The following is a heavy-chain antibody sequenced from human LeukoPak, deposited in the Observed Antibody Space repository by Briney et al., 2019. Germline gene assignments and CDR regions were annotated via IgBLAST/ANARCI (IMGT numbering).Heavy chain of an antibody. D-gene: IGHD3-22*01. V-gene: IGHV4-38-2*01. CDR1: GYSISSGYY. Sequence: SETLSLTCAVSGYSISSGYYWGWIRQPPGKGLEWIGSIYHSGGTYYNPSLKSRVTISVDTSKNQFSLKLSSVTAADTAVYYCARQQLDSSGYFNFDYWGQGTLVTVSS. J-gene: IGHJ4*02. CDR3: ARQQLDSSGYFNFDY. CDR2: IYHSGGT.